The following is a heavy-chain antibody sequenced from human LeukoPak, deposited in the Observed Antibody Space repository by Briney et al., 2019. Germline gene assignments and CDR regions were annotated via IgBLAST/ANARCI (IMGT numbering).Heavy chain of an antibody. D-gene: IGHD6-19*01. J-gene: IGHJ4*02. CDR1: GGSISNYY. Sequence: SETLSLTCTVPGGSISNYYWSWIRQPPGKGLEWIGYIYYSGSTNYNPSLKSRVTVSVDTSKNQFSLKLSSVTAADTAVYYCVRLARNSIAVTALSYFDYWGQGTLVTVSS. CDR3: VRLARNSIAVTALSYFDY. CDR2: IYYSGST. V-gene: IGHV4-59*08.